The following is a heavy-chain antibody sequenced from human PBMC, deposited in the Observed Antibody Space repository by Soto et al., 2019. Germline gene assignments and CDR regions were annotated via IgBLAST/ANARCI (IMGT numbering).Heavy chain of an antibody. CDR1: GFTFTSSA. J-gene: IGHJ4*02. D-gene: IGHD4-17*01. Sequence: ASVKVSCKASGFTFTSSAMQWVRQARGQRLEWIGWIVVGSGNTNYAQKFQERVTITRDMSTSTAYMELSSLRSEDTAVYYCAVDRADTVTTYFDYWGQGTLVTVSS. CDR3: AVDRADTVTTYFDY. V-gene: IGHV1-58*02. CDR2: IVVGSGNT.